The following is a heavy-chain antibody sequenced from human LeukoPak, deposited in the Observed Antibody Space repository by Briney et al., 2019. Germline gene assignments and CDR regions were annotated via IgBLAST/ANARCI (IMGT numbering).Heavy chain of an antibody. CDR2: IYYTGST. Sequence: SETLSLTCSVSGGSISNYYWSWIRQPPGKGLEWIGYIYYTGSTNYNPSLKSRVTISLDTSKNQFSLKLSSVTAADTAVYYCARHSRSGYSGYENAFDIWGQGTMVTVSS. CDR1: GGSISNYY. V-gene: IGHV4-59*08. D-gene: IGHD5-12*01. J-gene: IGHJ3*02. CDR3: ARHSRSGYSGYENAFDI.